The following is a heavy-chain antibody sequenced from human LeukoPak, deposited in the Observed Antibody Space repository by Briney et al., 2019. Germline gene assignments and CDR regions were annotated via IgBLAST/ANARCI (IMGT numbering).Heavy chain of an antibody. CDR3: ARVGGSWYRYYFDY. D-gene: IGHD6-13*01. J-gene: IGHJ4*02. CDR2: INHSGSI. CDR1: GGSLSGYY. V-gene: IGHV4-34*01. Sequence: SETLSLTCAVYGGSLSGYYWSWIRQPPGKGLEWIGEINHSGSINYNPSLKSRVTISVDTSKNQFSLKLSSVTAADTAVYYCARVGGSWYRYYFDYWGQGTLVTVSS.